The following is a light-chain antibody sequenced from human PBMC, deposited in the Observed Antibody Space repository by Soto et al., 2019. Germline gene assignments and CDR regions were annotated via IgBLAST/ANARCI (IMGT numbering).Light chain of an antibody. CDR1: QDIGNF. Sequence: IQMTQSPSSLSASPGDSATITCRASQDIGNFLAWYQQKPGTVAKLLIYGASTLQPGVPSRFSGSGSETNFTLTIASLQAEDAASYYCQKYNSAPLTFGGGTKVEIK. J-gene: IGKJ4*01. CDR2: GAS. CDR3: QKYNSAPLT. V-gene: IGKV1-27*01.